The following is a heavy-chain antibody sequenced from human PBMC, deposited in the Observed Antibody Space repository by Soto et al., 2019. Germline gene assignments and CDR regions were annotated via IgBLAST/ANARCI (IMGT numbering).Heavy chain of an antibody. CDR2: INPYNGNT. CDR1: GYTFTSFA. V-gene: IGHV1-3*01. J-gene: IGHJ4*02. Sequence: GASVKVSCKASGYTFTSFALHWVRQAPGQRLEWMGWINPYNGNTKYAQKFQGRVTLTTDTSTSTAYMELSSLRSDDTAVYYCARDGDSSGWFHYWGQGTLVTVSS. D-gene: IGHD6-19*01. CDR3: ARDGDSSGWFHY.